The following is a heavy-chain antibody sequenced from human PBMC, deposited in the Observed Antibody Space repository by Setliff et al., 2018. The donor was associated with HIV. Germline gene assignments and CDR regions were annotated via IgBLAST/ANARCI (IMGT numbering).Heavy chain of an antibody. CDR3: ARVSSTSCYGGPCRRTPRDYYYYYYMDV. V-gene: IGHV1-46*01. D-gene: IGHD2-2*01. CDR2: INPSGGST. CDR1: GYTFTSYY. J-gene: IGHJ6*03. Sequence: AASVKVSCKASGYTFTSYYMHWVRQAPGQGLEWMGIINPSGGSTSYAQKFQGRVTMTRDTSTSTVYMELSSLRSEDMAVYYCARVSSTSCYGGPCRRTPRDYYYYYYMDVWGKGTTVTVSS.